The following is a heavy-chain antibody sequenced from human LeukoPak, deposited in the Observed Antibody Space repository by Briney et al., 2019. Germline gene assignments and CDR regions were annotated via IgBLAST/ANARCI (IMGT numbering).Heavy chain of an antibody. J-gene: IGHJ4*02. CDR3: ARDLRYNFDY. D-gene: IGHD5-18*01. CDR1: GFTFSSYA. CDR2: LSGSGGST. Sequence: GGSLRLSCAASGFTFSSYAMSWVRQAPGKGLEWVSALSGSGGSTYYADSVKGRFTISRDNSKNTLYLQMNSLRAEDTAVYYCARDLRYNFDYWGQGTLVTVSS. V-gene: IGHV3-23*01.